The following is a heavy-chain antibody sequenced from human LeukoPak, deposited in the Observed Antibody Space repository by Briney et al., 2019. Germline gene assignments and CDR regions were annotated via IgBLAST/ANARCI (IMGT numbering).Heavy chain of an antibody. J-gene: IGHJ3*02. CDR1: GGSNSSYY. CDR3: ARGRDGDSDAFDI. D-gene: IGHD4-17*01. V-gene: IGHV4-59*01. Sequence: SETLSLTCTVSGGSNSSYYWSWIRQPPGKGLEWIGYIYYSGSTNYNPSLKSRVTISVDTSKNQFSLKLSSVTAADTAVYYCARGRDGDSDAFDIWGQGTMVTVSS. CDR2: IYYSGST.